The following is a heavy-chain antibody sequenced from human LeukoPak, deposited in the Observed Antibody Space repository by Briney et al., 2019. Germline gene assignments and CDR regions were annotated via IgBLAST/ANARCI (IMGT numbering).Heavy chain of an antibody. CDR1: RFIFSSYW. CDR2: IKQDGSER. CDR3: ARDAVDTALVGYSDY. Sequence: PGGSLRLFCVASRFIFSSYWMSWVRRAPGRGLEGGANIKQDGSERNYVDSVKGRMTNSRENAHNSLYLQMNSLGAEDTAVHYCARDAVDTALVGYSDYWGQGTLETVSS. V-gene: IGHV3-7*01. D-gene: IGHD5-18*01. J-gene: IGHJ4*02.